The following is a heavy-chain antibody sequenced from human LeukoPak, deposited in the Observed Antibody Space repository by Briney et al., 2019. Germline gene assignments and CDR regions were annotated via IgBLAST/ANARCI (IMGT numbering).Heavy chain of an antibody. V-gene: IGHV1-18*01. D-gene: IGHD3-9*01. Sequence: ASVKVSCKASGYTFTNYGISWVRQAPGQGLEWMGWVTSYNGDTNYAQKFQGRVTMSTDTSTSTAYMELKSLRFDDTAIYYCAKDWHILTGRNCFDPWGQGTLVTVSS. J-gene: IGHJ5*02. CDR1: GYTFTNYG. CDR3: AKDWHILTGRNCFDP. CDR2: VTSYNGDT.